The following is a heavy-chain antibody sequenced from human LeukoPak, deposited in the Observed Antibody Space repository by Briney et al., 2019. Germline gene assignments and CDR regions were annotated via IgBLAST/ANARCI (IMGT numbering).Heavy chain of an antibody. V-gene: IGHV3-30*02. Sequence: GGSLRLXCAASGFTFSNYGVDWVRQAPGKELEWVAFIRYDSTTKYYADSVKGRFTISRDNSKNTLYLQMNSLRVEDTAVYYCTKDRSQAPHWYFDLWGRGTLVTVSS. D-gene: IGHD2-15*01. J-gene: IGHJ2*01. CDR2: IRYDSTTK. CDR1: GFTFSNYG. CDR3: TKDRSQAPHWYFDL.